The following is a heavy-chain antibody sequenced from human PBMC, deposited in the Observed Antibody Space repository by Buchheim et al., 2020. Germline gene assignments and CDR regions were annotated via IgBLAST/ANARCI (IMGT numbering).Heavy chain of an antibody. Sequence: EVQLVQSGAEVKKPGESLRISCKGSGYSFTSYWISWVRQMPGKGLEWMGRIDPSYSYTNYSPSFQGHVTISADKSISTAYLQWSSLKASDTAMYYCARRVVVPAATKVVDGMDVWGQGTT. CDR3: ARRVVVPAATKVVDGMDV. V-gene: IGHV5-10-1*03. CDR1: GYSFTSYW. CDR2: IDPSYSYT. D-gene: IGHD2-2*01. J-gene: IGHJ6*02.